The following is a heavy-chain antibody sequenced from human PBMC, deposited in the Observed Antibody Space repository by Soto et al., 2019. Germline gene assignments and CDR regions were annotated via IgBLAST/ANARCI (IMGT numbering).Heavy chain of an antibody. J-gene: IGHJ4*02. CDR2: VYDNGRP. D-gene: IGHD3-9*01. CDR3: ARGVGSSPPRY. Sequence: SETLSLTCTISGGSISVYYWSWIRQSPRQGLEWIGYVYDNGRPYYSPSLKSRVTISADTSKNQISLKLTSATAADTAVYYCARGVGSSPPRYWGRGTLVTVSS. CDR1: GGSISVYY. V-gene: IGHV4-59*01.